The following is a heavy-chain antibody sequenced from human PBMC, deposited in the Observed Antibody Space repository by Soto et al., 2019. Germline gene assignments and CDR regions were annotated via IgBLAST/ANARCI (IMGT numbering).Heavy chain of an antibody. J-gene: IGHJ4*02. CDR2: VYDNGRP. D-gene: IGHD3-9*01. CDR3: ARGVGSSPPRY. Sequence: SETLSLTCTISGGSISVYYWSWIRQSPRQGLEWIGYVYDNGRPYYSPSLKSRVTISADTSKNQISLKLTSATAADTAVYYCARGVGSSPPRYWGRGTLVTVSS. CDR1: GGSISVYY. V-gene: IGHV4-59*01.